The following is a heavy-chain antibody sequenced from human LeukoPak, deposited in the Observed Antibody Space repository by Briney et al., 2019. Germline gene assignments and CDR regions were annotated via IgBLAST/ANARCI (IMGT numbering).Heavy chain of an antibody. V-gene: IGHV4-30-4*08. D-gene: IGHD3-3*01. CDR2: IYYSGST. CDR1: GGSISSGDYY. CDR3: ARDFDFWSGYYD. Sequence: SQTLSLTCTVSGGSISSGDYYWSWIRQPPGKGLEWIGYIYYSGSTYYNPSLKSRVTISLDTSKTQFSLKLSSVTAADTAVYYCARDFDFWSGYYDWGQGTLVTVSS. J-gene: IGHJ4*02.